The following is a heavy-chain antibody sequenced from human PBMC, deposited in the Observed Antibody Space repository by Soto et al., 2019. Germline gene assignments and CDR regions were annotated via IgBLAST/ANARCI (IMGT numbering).Heavy chain of an antibody. CDR1: GGSVSSGDYL. J-gene: IGHJ6*02. D-gene: IGHD3-10*01. V-gene: IGHV4-61*08. Sequence: PLETLSLTCTVSGGSVSSGDYLWSWLRQSPGKRLEWIAYIYYSGSTNYNPSLKSRATISVDPSKSQVSLTLTSMTAADAALYYCARSPNYYYYGFDVWGQGTAVTVSS. CDR2: IYYSGST. CDR3: ARSPNYYYYGFDV.